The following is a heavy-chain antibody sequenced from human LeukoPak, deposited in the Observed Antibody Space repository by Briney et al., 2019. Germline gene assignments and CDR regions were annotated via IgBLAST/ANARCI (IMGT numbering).Heavy chain of an antibody. J-gene: IGHJ4*02. CDR2: IWYDGSNK. CDR1: GFTFSSYG. D-gene: IGHD1-26*01. Sequence: GRSLRLSCAASGFTFSSYGMRWVRQAPGKGLEWVAVIWYDGSNKYYADSVKGRFTISRDNSKNTLYLQMNSLRAEDTAVYYCARVSGYSGSYSIDYWGQGTLVTVSS. CDR3: ARVSGYSGSYSIDY. V-gene: IGHV3-33*01.